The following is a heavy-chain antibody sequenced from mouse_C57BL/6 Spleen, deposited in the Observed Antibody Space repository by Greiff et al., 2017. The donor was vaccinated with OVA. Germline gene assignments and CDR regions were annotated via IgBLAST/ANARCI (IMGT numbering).Heavy chain of an antibody. Sequence: VQLQQSGPELVKPGASVKIPCKASGYTFTDYNMDWVKQSHGKSLEWIGDINPNNGGTIYNQKFKGKATLTVDKSSSTAYMELRSLTSEDTAVYDCARGITTVVEGYYFDYWGQGTTLTVSS. V-gene: IGHV1-18*01. D-gene: IGHD1-1*01. J-gene: IGHJ2*01. CDR2: INPNNGGT. CDR3: ARGITTVVEGYYFDY. CDR1: GYTFTDYN.